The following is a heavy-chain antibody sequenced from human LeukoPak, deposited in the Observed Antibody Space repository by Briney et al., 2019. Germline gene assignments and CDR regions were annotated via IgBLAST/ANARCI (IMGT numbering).Heavy chain of an antibody. CDR1: GFTFSRSA. CDR2: ISSSGNT. D-gene: IGHD6-13*01. J-gene: IGHJ4*02. Sequence: GGSLRLSCAASGFTFSRSAMTWVRQTPGKGLDWVSSISSSGNTYYADSVKGRFTISRDNSKNMLYLQMNSLRAEDTAVYYCVKGRISEDGLDFWGQGTRVTVSS. V-gene: IGHV3-23*01. CDR3: VKGRISEDGLDF.